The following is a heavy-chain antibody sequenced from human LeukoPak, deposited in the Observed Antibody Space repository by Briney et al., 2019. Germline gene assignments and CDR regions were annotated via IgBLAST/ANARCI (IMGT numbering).Heavy chain of an antibody. V-gene: IGHV4-59*01. CDR2: IYYSGST. Sequence: SETLSLTCTVSGGSISSYYWSWIRQPPGKGLERIGYIYYSGSTNYNPSLKSRVTISVDTSKNQFSLKLSSVTAADTAVYYCARGTGYDSSGYYGNEDAFDIWGQGTMVTVSS. CDR3: ARGTGYDSSGYYGNEDAFDI. J-gene: IGHJ3*02. CDR1: GGSISSYY. D-gene: IGHD3-22*01.